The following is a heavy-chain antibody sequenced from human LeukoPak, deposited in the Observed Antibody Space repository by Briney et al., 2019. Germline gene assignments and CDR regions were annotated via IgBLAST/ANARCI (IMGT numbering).Heavy chain of an antibody. CDR2: IYYSGST. V-gene: IGHV4-59*01. CDR3: ARVFKYDFWSGYYTGFDY. CDR1: GGSISSYY. D-gene: IGHD3-3*01. Sequence: SETLSLTCTVSGGSISSYYWSWIRQPPGKGLEWIGSIYYSGSTNYNPSLKSRVTISADTSKNQFSLKLSSVTAADTAVYYCARVFKYDFWSGYYTGFDYWGQGTLVTVSS. J-gene: IGHJ4*02.